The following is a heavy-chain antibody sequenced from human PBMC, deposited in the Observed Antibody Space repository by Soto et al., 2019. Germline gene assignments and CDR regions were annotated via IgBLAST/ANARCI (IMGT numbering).Heavy chain of an antibody. V-gene: IGHV3-21*01. CDR3: ARVRGYSYGPFDY. J-gene: IGHJ4*02. CDR1: GFTFSSYS. D-gene: IGHD5-18*01. Sequence: PGGSLRLSCAASGFTFSSYSMNWVGKAPGKGLELVSSISSSSSYIYYADSVKGRFTITRDNAKNSLYLKMNSLRAEDTAVYYCARVRGYSYGPFDYWGQGTLVTVSS. CDR2: ISSSSSYI.